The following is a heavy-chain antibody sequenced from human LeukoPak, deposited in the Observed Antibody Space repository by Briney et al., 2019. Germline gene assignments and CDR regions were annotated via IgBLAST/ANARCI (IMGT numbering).Heavy chain of an antibody. CDR2: MSYDGSNE. Sequence: PGGSLRLSCAASGFTFSSYAMHWVRQAPGKGLEWVALMSYDGSNEYCADSVKGRFTISRDNSKNTLYLQMNSLRAEDTGVYYCARGWGDRNPTPDYYYYYGMDVWGQGTTVTVSS. J-gene: IGHJ6*02. V-gene: IGHV3-30*04. D-gene: IGHD3-16*01. CDR1: GFTFSSYA. CDR3: ARGWGDRNPTPDYYYYYGMDV.